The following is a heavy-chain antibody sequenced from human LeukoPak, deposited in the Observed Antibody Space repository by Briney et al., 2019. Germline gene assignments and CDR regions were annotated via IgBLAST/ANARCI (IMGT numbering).Heavy chain of an antibody. CDR3: ARDLRVVITGSFDY. D-gene: IGHD3-22*01. V-gene: IGHV3-20*04. CDR2: INWNGDST. CDR1: GFTFSSYE. J-gene: IGHJ4*02. Sequence: GGSLRLSCAASGFTFSSYEMNWVRQAPGKGLEWVSGINWNGDSTDYADSVKGRFTISRDNAKNSLYLQMNSLRAEDTALYYCARDLRVVITGSFDYWGQGTLVTVSS.